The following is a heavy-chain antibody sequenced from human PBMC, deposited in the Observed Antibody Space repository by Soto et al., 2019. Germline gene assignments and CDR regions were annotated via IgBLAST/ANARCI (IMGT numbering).Heavy chain of an antibody. D-gene: IGHD3-10*01. J-gene: IGHJ6*02. V-gene: IGHV1-46*01. Sequence: ASVKVSCKASGYTFTSYFMHWVRQAPGQGPEWMGIINPSGGSTSYAQKFQGRVTLTSDTSTTTVYMELSSLRSDDTAVYYCASGVLTSGSYYTYYGMDVWGQGTTVTVSS. CDR2: INPSGGST. CDR1: GYTFTSYF. CDR3: ASGVLTSGSYYTYYGMDV.